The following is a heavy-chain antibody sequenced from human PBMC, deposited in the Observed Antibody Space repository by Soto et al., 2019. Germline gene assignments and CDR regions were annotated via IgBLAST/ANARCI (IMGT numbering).Heavy chain of an antibody. D-gene: IGHD6-19*01. V-gene: IGHV4-31*03. Sequence: LQESGPGLVKPSQTLSLTCFVSGYSITAGGYYWRWIRHHPVKGLEWIGSFYSSGSIIYNPYLGSRVSISGDTSSNQFSMSLTSVTAADTARYYCARMYSSGSGWFHPWGQGTLVTVSS. J-gene: IGHJ5*02. CDR3: ARMYSSGSGWFHP. CDR2: FYSSGSI. CDR1: GYSITAGGYY.